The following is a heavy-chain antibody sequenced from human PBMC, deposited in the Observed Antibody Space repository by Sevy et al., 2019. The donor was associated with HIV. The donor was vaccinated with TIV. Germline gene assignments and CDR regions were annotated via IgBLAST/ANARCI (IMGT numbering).Heavy chain of an antibody. CDR1: AFSLSNYY. V-gene: IGHV3-7*01. CDR3: AREGVIYDDDGRDFDDAFDI. J-gene: IGHJ3*02. CDR2: IKQGGNEQ. Sequence: GGCLRLSCAASAFSLSNYYMTWVRQAPGKGLEWVDNIKQGGNEQFYLEPVKGRFTISRDDSKNSVYLQMTSLRAEDTAVYYCAREGVIYDDDGRDFDDAFDIWGHGTMVTVSS. D-gene: IGHD2-21*01.